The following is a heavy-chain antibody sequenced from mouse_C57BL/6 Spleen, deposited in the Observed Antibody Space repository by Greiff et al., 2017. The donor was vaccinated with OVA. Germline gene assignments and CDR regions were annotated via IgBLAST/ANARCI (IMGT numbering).Heavy chain of an antibody. Sequence: VQLQESGAELVKPGASVKISCKASGYAFSSYWMNWVKQRPGKGLEWIGQIYPGDGDTNYNGKFKGRATLTADKSSSTAYMQLSSLTSEDSAVCFCASRDLEAWFAYWGQGTLVTVSA. V-gene: IGHV1-80*01. D-gene: IGHD3-3*01. J-gene: IGHJ3*01. CDR1: GYAFSSYW. CDR2: IYPGDGDT. CDR3: ASRDLEAWFAY.